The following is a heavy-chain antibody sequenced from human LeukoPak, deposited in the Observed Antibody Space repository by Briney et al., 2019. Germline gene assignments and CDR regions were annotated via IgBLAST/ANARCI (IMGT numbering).Heavy chain of an antibody. CDR3: ARIHSRGREVMN. V-gene: IGHV3-53*01. Sequence: PGGSLRLSCAAAPEITVSSAYMSWVRQPAGKRLEWVSLIYSIDSTYYADSVKGRFTISRDDSKNAVYLQMNSLRVDDTAVYYRARIHSRGREVMNWGQGTLVTVSS. CDR1: EITVSSAY. J-gene: IGHJ4*02. CDR2: IYSIDST. D-gene: IGHD6-19*01.